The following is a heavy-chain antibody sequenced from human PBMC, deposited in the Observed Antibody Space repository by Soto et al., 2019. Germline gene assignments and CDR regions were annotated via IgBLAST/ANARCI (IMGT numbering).Heavy chain of an antibody. CDR2: ISAYNGNT. CDR1: GYTFTSYG. CDR3: ATWGTGGDFDY. Sequence: ASVKVSCKASGYTFTSYGISWVRQAPGQGLEWMGWISAYNGNTNYAQKLQGRVTMTTDTSTSTANMGLRGLRSDDTAVYYCATWGTGGDFDYWGQGTLVTVSS. V-gene: IGHV1-18*01. D-gene: IGHD3-16*01. J-gene: IGHJ4*02.